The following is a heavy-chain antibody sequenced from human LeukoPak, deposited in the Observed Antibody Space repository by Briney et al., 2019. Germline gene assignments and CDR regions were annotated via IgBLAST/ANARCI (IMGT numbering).Heavy chain of an antibody. CDR1: GYTFTSYD. Sequence: ASVKVSCKASGYTFTSYDINWVRQATGQGLEWMGWINPNSGGTNYAQKFQGRVTMTRDTSISTAYMELSRLRSDDTAVYYCARDGTDYGDYWGQGTLVTVSS. J-gene: IGHJ4*02. CDR3: ARDGTDYGDY. V-gene: IGHV1-2*02. CDR2: INPNSGGT. D-gene: IGHD3/OR15-3a*01.